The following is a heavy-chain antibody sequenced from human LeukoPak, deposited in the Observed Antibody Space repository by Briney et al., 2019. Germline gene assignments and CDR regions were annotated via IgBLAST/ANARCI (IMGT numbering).Heavy chain of an antibody. J-gene: IGHJ4*02. Sequence: PSQTLSLTCTVSGGSVSSGGYYWSWIRQHPGKGLEWIGYIYYSGSIYYNPSLKSRLTISVDTSKNQFSLKLSSVTAADTAAYYCARAFSVVRGVHDYFDYWGQGTLVTVSS. CDR2: IYYSGSI. D-gene: IGHD3-10*01. CDR1: GGSVSSGGYY. V-gene: IGHV4-31*03. CDR3: ARAFSVVRGVHDYFDY.